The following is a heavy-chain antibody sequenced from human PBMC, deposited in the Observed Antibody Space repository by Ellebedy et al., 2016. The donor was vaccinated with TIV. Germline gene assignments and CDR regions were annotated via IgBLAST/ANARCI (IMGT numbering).Heavy chain of an antibody. CDR2: ISGSGGST. CDR1: GFTFSSYA. CDR3: ARDGGYDYVWGIRGPFDY. Sequence: GGSLRLXXAASGFTFSSYAMSWVRQAPGKGLEWVSAISGSGGSTYYADSVKGRFTISRDNSKNTLYLQMNSLKAEDTAVYYCARDGGYDYVWGIRGPFDYWGQGTLVTVSS. D-gene: IGHD3-16*01. J-gene: IGHJ4*02. V-gene: IGHV3-23*01.